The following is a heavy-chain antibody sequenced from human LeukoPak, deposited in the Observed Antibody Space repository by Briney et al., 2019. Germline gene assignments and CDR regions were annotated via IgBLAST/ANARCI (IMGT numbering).Heavy chain of an antibody. CDR1: EFTFSSYA. CDR2: LSEGGDTA. CDR3: AFSPLGDNYGFPY. Sequence: PGRSLRLSCAGSEFTFSSYAMHWVRQAPGRGLEWVSSLSEGGDTAYYADSVKGRFTIYRDNSRDTLYLQVNSLRADDTALYYCAFSPLGDNYGFPYWGQGALVIVSS. J-gene: IGHJ4*02. D-gene: IGHD5-18*01. V-gene: IGHV3-23*01.